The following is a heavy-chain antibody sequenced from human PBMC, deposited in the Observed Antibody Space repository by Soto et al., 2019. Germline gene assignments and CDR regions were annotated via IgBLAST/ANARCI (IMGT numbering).Heavy chain of an antibody. V-gene: IGHV3-74*02. CDR3: ASDLSGRADV. Sequence: EVQLVESGGGLVRPGGSLRLXXXXXGFTFSSYWMHWVRQVPGKGLVWVSRMDEDGGTTDYADSVKGRFTISRDNAKNTLYLQMNSLRVEDTAVYYCASDLSGRADVWGQGTTVTVSS. D-gene: IGHD3-10*01. CDR1: GFTFSSYW. CDR2: MDEDGGTT. J-gene: IGHJ6*02.